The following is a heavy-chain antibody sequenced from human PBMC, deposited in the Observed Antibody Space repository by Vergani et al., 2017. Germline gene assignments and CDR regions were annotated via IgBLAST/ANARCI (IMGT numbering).Heavy chain of an antibody. CDR3: AKCDCWSGYPVYYFDY. CDR1: GFTFSSYA. CDR2: ISGSGGST. Sequence: EVQLLESGGGLVQPGGSLRLSCAASGFTFSSYAMSWVRQAPGKGLEWVSAISGSGGSTYYADSVKGRFTISRDNSKNTLYLQMNSLRAEDTAVYYCAKCDCWSGYPVYYFDYWGQGTLVTVSS. V-gene: IGHV3-23*01. J-gene: IGHJ4*02. D-gene: IGHD3-3*01.